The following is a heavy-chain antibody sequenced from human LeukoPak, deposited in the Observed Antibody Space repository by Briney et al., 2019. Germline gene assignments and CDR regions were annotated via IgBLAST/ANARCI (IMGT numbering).Heavy chain of an antibody. J-gene: IGHJ4*02. D-gene: IGHD5-24*01. CDR2: ISGSGDGT. V-gene: IGHV3-23*01. CDR3: ATVQYQLPPARWPSIY. CDR1: GITFSNYA. Sequence: GGSLRLSCAASGITFSNYAVSWVRQAPGKGLEWVSSISGSGDGTYFADSVKGRFTISRDNSKNTLFLQMNSLRAEDTAVYYCATVQYQLPPARWPSIYWGQGTLATVSS.